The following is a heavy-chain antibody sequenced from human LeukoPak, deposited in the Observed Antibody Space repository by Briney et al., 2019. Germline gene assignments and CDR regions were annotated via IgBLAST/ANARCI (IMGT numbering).Heavy chain of an antibody. J-gene: IGHJ4*02. CDR3: ARVEMATITVDY. Sequence: ASVTVSCKASGYTFTGYYMHWVRQAPGQGLEWMGWINPNSGDTNYAPKFQGRVTMTRDTSISTAYMELSRLRSDDTAVFYCARVEMATITVDYWGQGTLVTVSS. D-gene: IGHD5-24*01. CDR1: GYTFTGYY. V-gene: IGHV1-2*02. CDR2: INPNSGDT.